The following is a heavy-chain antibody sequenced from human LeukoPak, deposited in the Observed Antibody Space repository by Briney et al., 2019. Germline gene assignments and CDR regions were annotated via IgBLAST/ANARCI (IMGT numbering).Heavy chain of an antibody. V-gene: IGHV3-15*01. D-gene: IGHD2-2*01. Sequence: GGSLRLSCAASGFTFSNAWMSWVRQAPGKGLEWVGRIKSKTDGGTTDYAAPVKGRFTISRDDSKNTLYLQMNSLKTEDTAVYYCTTFSLGMWRSSTSSPFDPWGQGTLVTVSS. CDR2: IKSKTDGGTT. J-gene: IGHJ5*02. CDR3: TTFSLGMWRSSTSSPFDP. CDR1: GFTFSNAW.